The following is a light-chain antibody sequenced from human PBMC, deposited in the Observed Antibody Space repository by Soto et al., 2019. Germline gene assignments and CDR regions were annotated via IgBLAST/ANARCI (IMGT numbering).Light chain of an antibody. CDR1: SSNIGSKP. J-gene: IGLJ3*02. CDR2: TNN. Sequence: QAVVTQPPSVSGTPGQRVTISCSGSSSNIGSKPINWYQHLPGTAPKLLIFTNNRRPSGVPDRFSGSKSGTSGSLAITGLQSDDEADYYCATWDDSLKGPVFGGGTKVTVL. V-gene: IGLV1-44*01. CDR3: ATWDDSLKGPV.